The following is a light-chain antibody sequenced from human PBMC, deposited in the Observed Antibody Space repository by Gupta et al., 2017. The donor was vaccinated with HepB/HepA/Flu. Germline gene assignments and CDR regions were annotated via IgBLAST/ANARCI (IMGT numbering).Light chain of an antibody. CDR1: KSVNSNF. Sequence: ELVFAQPPGTPSLSPGERATTSCRASKSVNSNFLSWYQQKPGQAPRLLIYGASSRATGVPDRFSGSGSGTDFILTISSLEPEDYAMYYCQQYGSNPVTFGPGTKVEIK. J-gene: IGKJ4*01. CDR3: QQYGSNPVT. CDR2: GAS. V-gene: IGKV3-20*01.